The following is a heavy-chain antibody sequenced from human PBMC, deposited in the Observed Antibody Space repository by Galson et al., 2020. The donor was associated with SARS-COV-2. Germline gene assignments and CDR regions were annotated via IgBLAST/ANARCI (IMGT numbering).Heavy chain of an antibody. CDR3: ARPLWLGSDAFDV. D-gene: IGHD3-10*01. V-gene: IGHV4-38-2*01. CDR2: IYHSGRT. CDR1: GYSINNDYY. J-gene: IGHJ3*01. Sequence: SETLSLTCAVSGYSINNDYYWGWIPEPPGKGLEWIGRIYHSGRTYYNPSLNSRVTISLDTSKNQFALKLSSVTAADTAVYYCARPLWLGSDAFDVWGQGTIVTVSS.